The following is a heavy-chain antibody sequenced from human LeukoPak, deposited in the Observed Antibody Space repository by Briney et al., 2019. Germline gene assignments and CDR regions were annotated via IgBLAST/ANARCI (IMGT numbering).Heavy chain of an antibody. D-gene: IGHD1-26*01. Sequence: PGGSLRLSCAASGLTFSSYGLSWVRQAPGKGLEWVSPISGSGYNTYYADSVKGRFTISRDNSANTLYLQMNSLRAEDTALYYCAKHSGSYFIYYVDSWGQGTLVSVSS. CDR2: ISGSGYNT. CDR1: GLTFSSYG. J-gene: IGHJ4*02. V-gene: IGHV3-23*01. CDR3: AKHSGSYFIYYVDS.